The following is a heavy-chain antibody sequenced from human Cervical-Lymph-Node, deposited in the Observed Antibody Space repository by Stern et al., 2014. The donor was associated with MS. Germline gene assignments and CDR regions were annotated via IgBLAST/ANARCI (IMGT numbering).Heavy chain of an antibody. CDR1: GFTFSNYW. J-gene: IGHJ5*02. CDR2: TKTDGSEN. Sequence: VHLVESGGGLVQPGETLRLSCAVSGFTFSNYWMTWVRQAPGQGLERVASTKTDGSENSYVASVKGRLTISRDNANNALYLQTNSLRSEDTAVYYCARAVRELGTWGQGTLVTVSS. CDR3: ARAVRELGT. V-gene: IGHV3-7*01. D-gene: IGHD1-7*01.